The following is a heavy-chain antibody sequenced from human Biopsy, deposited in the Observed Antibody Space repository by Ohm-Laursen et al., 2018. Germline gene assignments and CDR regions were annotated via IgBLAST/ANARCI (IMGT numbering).Heavy chain of an antibody. J-gene: IGHJ4*02. V-gene: IGHV1-2*02. CDR2: IYPNSGDT. Sequence: SVKVSCKASGDAFLGYYLHWVRQAPGQGLEWMGSIYPNSGDTDFAQKFQGRVSMTRDTSVSTAYLKLSSLRSDDTAIYYCARDLLEWSLPSWGQGTLVTVSS. CDR1: GDAFLGYY. D-gene: IGHD3-3*01. CDR3: ARDLLEWSLPS.